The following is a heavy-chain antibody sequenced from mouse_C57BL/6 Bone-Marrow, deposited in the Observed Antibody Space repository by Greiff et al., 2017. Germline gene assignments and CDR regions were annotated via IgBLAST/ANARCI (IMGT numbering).Heavy chain of an antibody. CDR2: IYPGSGST. D-gene: IGHD1-1*01. CDR3: ARKDYYGSSFWFAY. Sequence: QVQLQQPGAKLVKPGASVKMSCKASGYTFTSYWITWVKQRPGQGLEWIGDIYPGSGSTNYNEKFKSKATLTVDTSSSTAYMQLSSLTSEDSAVYDCARKDYYGSSFWFAYWGQGTLVTVSA. V-gene: IGHV1-55*01. J-gene: IGHJ3*01. CDR1: GYTFTSYW.